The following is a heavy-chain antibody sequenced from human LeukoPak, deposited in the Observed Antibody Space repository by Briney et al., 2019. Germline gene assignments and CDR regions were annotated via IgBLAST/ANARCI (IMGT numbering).Heavy chain of an antibody. J-gene: IGHJ5*02. CDR3: ARGYCSSTSCYVANWFDP. CDR2: IYHSGST. Sequence: SQTLSLTCAVSGGSISSGGYSWSWIRQPPGKGLEWIGYIYHSGSTYYNPSLKSRVTISVDRSKNQFSLKLSSVTAADTAVYYCARGYCSSTSCYVANWFDPWGQGTLVTVSS. V-gene: IGHV4-30-2*01. CDR1: GGSISSGGYS. D-gene: IGHD2-2*01.